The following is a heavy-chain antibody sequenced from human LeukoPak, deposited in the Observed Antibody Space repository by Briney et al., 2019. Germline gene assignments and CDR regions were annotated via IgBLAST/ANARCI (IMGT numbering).Heavy chain of an antibody. Sequence: SETLSLTCTVSGGSIISSSYYWGWLRPPPGKGLEWIGSSYYSGSTYYNQSLTSRVPISVATSKNQFSLKLSSVTAADTAVYYCARPDSSGVVPRWDYWGQGTLVTVSS. CDR3: ARPDSSGVVPRWDY. D-gene: IGHD6-25*01. J-gene: IGHJ4*02. CDR1: GGSIISSSYY. V-gene: IGHV4-39*01. CDR2: SYYSGST.